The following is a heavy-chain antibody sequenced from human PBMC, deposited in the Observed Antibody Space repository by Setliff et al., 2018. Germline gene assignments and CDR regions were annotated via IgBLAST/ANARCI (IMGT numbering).Heavy chain of an antibody. D-gene: IGHD2-15*01. J-gene: IGHJ4*02. CDR3: ARTCSGSGCYAGLES. V-gene: IGHV3-33*08. Sequence: HPGGSLRLSCAASGFTFSTYRMHWVRQAPGKGLEWVAVIWDDGVKKYHADSVKGRFTISRDNSKNTLYLQMNSLRPEDTAVYYCARTCSGSGCYAGLESWGQGTPVTSPQ. CDR2: IWDDGVKK. CDR1: GFTFSTYR.